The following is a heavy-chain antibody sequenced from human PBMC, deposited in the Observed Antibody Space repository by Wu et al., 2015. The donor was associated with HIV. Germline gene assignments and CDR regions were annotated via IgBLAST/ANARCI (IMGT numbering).Heavy chain of an antibody. V-gene: IGHV1-8*01. J-gene: IGHJ4*02. Sequence: QVQLVQSGAEVKKPGASVKVSCKVSGHTLSELPVHWVRQATGQGLEWMGWMNPNSGNTGYAQKFQGRVTMTRNTSISTAYMELSSLRSEDTAVYYCARYVYYDSSGYSLGLDYWGQGTLVTVSS. CDR3: ARYVYYDSSGYSLGLDY. CDR2: MNPNSGNT. D-gene: IGHD3-22*01. CDR1: GHTLSELP.